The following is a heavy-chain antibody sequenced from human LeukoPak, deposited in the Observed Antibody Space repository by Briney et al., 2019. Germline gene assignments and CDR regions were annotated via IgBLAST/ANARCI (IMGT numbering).Heavy chain of an antibody. D-gene: IGHD3-22*01. V-gene: IGHV4-39*01. CDR1: GGSISSSSYY. Sequence: PSETLSLTCTVSGGSISSSSYYWGWIRQPPGKGLEWIGSIYYSGSTYYNPSLKSRVTISVDTSKNQFSLKLSSVTAADTAVYYCAGGRITMIFGWGQGTLVTVSS. J-gene: IGHJ4*02. CDR3: AGGRITMIFG. CDR2: IYYSGST.